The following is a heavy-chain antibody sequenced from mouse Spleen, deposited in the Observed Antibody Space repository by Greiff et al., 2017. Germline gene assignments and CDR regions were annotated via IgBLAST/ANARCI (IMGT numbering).Heavy chain of an antibody. CDR2: INPNNGGT. J-gene: IGHJ3*01. D-gene: IGHD2-4*01. CDR3: ARYDYDVEFAY. Sequence: EVQLQQSGPELVKPGASVKISCKASGYTFTDYYMNWVKQSHGKSLEWIGDINPNNGGTSYNQKFKGKATLTVDKSSSTAYMELRSLTSEDSAVYYCARYDYDVEFAYWGQGTLVTVSA. V-gene: IGHV1-26*01. CDR1: GYTFTDYY.